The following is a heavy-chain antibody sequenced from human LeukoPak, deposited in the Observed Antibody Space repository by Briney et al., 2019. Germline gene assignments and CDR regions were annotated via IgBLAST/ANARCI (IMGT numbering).Heavy chain of an antibody. V-gene: IGHV1-18*01. CDR1: GYTFTSFD. CDR3: ARGGSSWFAEYFQH. Sequence: GESLKVSCKASGYTFTSFDISWVRQAPGQGLEWMGWVSAYSGNTNYAQQFQGRVTMTTDTSTSTAYMELRSLRSDDTAMYYCARGGSSWFAEYFQHWGQGAQVTVSS. CDR2: VSAYSGNT. J-gene: IGHJ1*01. D-gene: IGHD6-13*01.